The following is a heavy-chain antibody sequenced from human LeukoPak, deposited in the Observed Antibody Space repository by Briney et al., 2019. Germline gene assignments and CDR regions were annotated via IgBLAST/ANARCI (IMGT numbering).Heavy chain of an antibody. CDR1: GFIFSDYY. J-gene: IGHJ5*02. CDR3: ARDRKGGTTVRESWFDP. V-gene: IGHV3-11*01. Sequence: GGSLRLSCGTSGFIFSDYYMIWMRQAPGKGLEWVSYISSSGSTIYYADSVKGRLTISRDNAKNSLYLQMNSLRAEDTAVYYCARDRKGGTTVRESWFDPWGQGTLVTVSS. D-gene: IGHD4-11*01. CDR2: ISSSGSTI.